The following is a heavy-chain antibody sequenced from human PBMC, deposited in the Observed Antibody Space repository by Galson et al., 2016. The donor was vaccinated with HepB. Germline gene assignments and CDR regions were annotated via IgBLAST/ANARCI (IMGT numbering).Heavy chain of an antibody. CDR3: ARASSVDITTLHHRTLDP. D-gene: IGHD1-14*01. V-gene: IGHV3-30*19. CDR1: GFTFSTYG. J-gene: IGHJ5*02. CDR2: VSTNGNNR. Sequence: SLRLSCAASGFTFSTYGMHWVRQAPGKGLEWVAAVSTNGNNRYYADSVKGRFTISRDNSQDMFYLQMDSLRAEDTAVYFCARASSVDITTLHHRTLDPWGQGTLVTVSS.